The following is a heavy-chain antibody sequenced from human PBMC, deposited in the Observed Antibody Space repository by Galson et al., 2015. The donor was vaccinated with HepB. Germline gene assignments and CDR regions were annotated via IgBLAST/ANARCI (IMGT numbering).Heavy chain of an antibody. CDR3: ARATYYYDSSGYLYY. V-gene: IGHV1-3*01. Sequence: SVKVSCKASGYTFTSYAMHWVRQAPGQRLEWMGWINAGNGNTKYSQKFQGRVTITRDTSASTAYMELSSLRSEDTAVYYCARATYYYDSSGYLYYWGQGTLVTVSS. D-gene: IGHD3-22*01. CDR2: INAGNGNT. J-gene: IGHJ4*02. CDR1: GYTFTSYA.